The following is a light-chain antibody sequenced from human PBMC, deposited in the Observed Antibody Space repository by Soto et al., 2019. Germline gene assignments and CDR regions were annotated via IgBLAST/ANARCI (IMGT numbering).Light chain of an antibody. J-gene: IGLJ2*01. CDR3: QSYDSRVRVV. CDR2: GNS. Sequence: QLVLTQPPSLSGAPGQRVTISCTGSSSNIGAGYNVHWYQQLPGTAPKLLIYGNSNRPSRVPDRFSGSKSGTSASLAITGLQAEDEADYYCQSYDSRVRVVFGGGTKLTVL. V-gene: IGLV1-40*01. CDR1: SSNIGAGYN.